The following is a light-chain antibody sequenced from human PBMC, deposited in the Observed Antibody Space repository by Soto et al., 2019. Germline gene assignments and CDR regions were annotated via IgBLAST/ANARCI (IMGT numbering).Light chain of an antibody. CDR3: QQYADSPPT. Sequence: EIVLTQSPGTLSLSPGETAILSCRASQSVSSSYLAWYQQKPGQAPRLLIYGGSSRATGIPDRFSGGGSGTDFTLTISRLEHEDFAVYLCQQYADSPPTFGPGTKVDIK. J-gene: IGKJ3*01. V-gene: IGKV3-20*01. CDR2: GGS. CDR1: QSVSSSY.